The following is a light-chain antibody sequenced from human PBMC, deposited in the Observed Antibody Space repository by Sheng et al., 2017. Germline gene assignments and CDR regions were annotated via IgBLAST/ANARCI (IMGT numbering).Light chain of an antibody. Sequence: DIQVTQSPSTLSASVGDRVTITCRASQSISSWLAWYQKKPGKAPKFLIYKASNLESGVPSRFSGSGYGTEFTLTIDTLQPDDFATYYCQQYDNYPPTFGQGTKVEIK. J-gene: IGKJ1*01. CDR3: QQYDNYPPT. CDR2: KAS. V-gene: IGKV1-5*03. CDR1: QSISSW.